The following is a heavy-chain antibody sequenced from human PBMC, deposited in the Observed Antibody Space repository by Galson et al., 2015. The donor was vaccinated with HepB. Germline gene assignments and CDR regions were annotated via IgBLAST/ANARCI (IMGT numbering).Heavy chain of an antibody. V-gene: IGHV3-23*01. J-gene: IGHJ4*02. CDR1: GFTFSSYA. D-gene: IGHD2-2*02. CDR3: AKTVYCSSTSCYTRAQYYFDY. CDR2: ISGSGGST. Sequence: SLRLSCAASGFTFSSYAMSWVRQAPGKGLEWVSAISGSGGSTYYADSVKGRFTISRDNSKNTLYLQMNSLRAEDTAVYYCAKTVYCSSTSCYTRAQYYFDYWGQGTLVTVSS.